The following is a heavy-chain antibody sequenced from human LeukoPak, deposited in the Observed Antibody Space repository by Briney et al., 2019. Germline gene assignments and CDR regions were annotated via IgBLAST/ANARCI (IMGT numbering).Heavy chain of an antibody. J-gene: IGHJ4*02. D-gene: IGHD6-19*01. Sequence: GGSLRLSCTTSGFTFSTYWMNWVRQAPGKGLEWVATIKQDGSDKYVDSVRGRFTISRDNAKNSLYLQMDSLRAEDTAVYYCARDLDSSGWYELVYWGQGTLVTVSS. CDR2: IKQDGSDK. V-gene: IGHV3-7*01. CDR1: GFTFSTYW. CDR3: ARDLDSSGWYELVY.